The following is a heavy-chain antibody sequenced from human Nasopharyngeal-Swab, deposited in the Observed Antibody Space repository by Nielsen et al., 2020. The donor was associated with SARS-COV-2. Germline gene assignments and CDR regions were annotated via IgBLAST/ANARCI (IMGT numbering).Heavy chain of an antibody. J-gene: IGHJ4*02. CDR2: TDEYGTTI. D-gene: IGHD6-19*01. Sequence: GESLKISCVASGFIFSNYWMHWVRQAPGKGLVWVSRTDEYGTTINYADSVKGRFAISRDNAKNTLYLQMNSLRADDTAMYYCASDLSGRDDFWGQGTLVTVSS. V-gene: IGHV3-74*01. CDR1: GFIFSNYW. CDR3: ASDLSGRDDF.